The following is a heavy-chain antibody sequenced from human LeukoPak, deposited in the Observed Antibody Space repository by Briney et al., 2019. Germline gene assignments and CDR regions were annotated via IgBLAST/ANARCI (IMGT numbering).Heavy chain of an antibody. CDR3: ARESQGYDILTGYRHNWFDP. CDR2: IYTSGST. J-gene: IGHJ5*02. Sequence: SETLSLTCTVSGGSISSYYWSWIRQPAGKGLEWIGRIYTSGSTNYNPSLKSRVTMSVDTSKNRFSLKLSSVTAADTAVYYCARESQGYDILTGYRHNWFDPWGQGTLVTVSS. V-gene: IGHV4-4*07. CDR1: GGSISSYY. D-gene: IGHD3-9*01.